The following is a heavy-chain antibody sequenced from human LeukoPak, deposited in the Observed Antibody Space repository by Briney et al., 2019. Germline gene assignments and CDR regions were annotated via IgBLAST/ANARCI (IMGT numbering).Heavy chain of an antibody. D-gene: IGHD6-19*01. CDR3: ARDHRGQWLEWFDP. V-gene: IGHV3-23*01. CDR2: ISGSGGST. J-gene: IGHJ5*02. Sequence: QPGGSLRLSCAASGFTFSSYAMSWVRQAPGKGLEWVSAISGSGGSTYYADSVKGRFTISRDNAKNSLYLQMNSLRAEDTAVYYCARDHRGQWLEWFDPWGQGTLVTVSS. CDR1: GFTFSSYA.